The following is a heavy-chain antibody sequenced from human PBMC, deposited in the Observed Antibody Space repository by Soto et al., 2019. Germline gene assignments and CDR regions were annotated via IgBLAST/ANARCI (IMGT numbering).Heavy chain of an antibody. D-gene: IGHD3-10*01. CDR3: ARVWGGVFDM. CDR1: GGSISSYY. CDR2: IYYSGST. J-gene: IGHJ3*02. Sequence: PSETLSLTCTVSGGSISSYYWSWIRQPPGKGLEWIGYIYYSGSTNYNPSLKSRVTISVDTSKNQFSLRLSSVTAADTAVYYCARVWGGVFDMAGKGTMVTVS. V-gene: IGHV4-59*01.